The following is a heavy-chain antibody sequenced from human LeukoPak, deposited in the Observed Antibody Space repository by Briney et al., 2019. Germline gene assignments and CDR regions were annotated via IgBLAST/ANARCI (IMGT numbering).Heavy chain of an antibody. V-gene: IGHV3-11*05. CDR3: ARGQHWFDP. CDR2: ISTTSSYT. CDR1: GFTFSDYY. Sequence: GGSLRLSCAASGFTFSDYYMSWIRQAPGKGLEWVSYISTTSSYTNYADSVKGRFTISRDNAKNSLYLQMNGLRAEDTAVYYCARGQHWFDPWGQGTLLTVSS. J-gene: IGHJ5*02.